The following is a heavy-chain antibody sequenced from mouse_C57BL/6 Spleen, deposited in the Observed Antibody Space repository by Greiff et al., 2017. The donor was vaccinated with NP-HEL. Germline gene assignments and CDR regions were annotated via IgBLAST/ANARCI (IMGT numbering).Heavy chain of an antibody. CDR1: GFTFSSYT. Sequence: EVMLVESGGGLVKPGGSLKLSCAASGFTFSSYTMSWVRQTPEKRLEWVATISGGGGNTYYPDSVKGRFTISRDNAKNTLYLQMSSLRSEDTALYYCARQESFYDGYYYFDYWGQGTTLTVSS. CDR2: ISGGGGNT. D-gene: IGHD2-3*01. CDR3: ARQESFYDGYYYFDY. V-gene: IGHV5-9*01. J-gene: IGHJ2*01.